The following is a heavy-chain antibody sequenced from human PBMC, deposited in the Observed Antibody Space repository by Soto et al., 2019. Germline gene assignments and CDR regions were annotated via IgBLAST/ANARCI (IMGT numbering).Heavy chain of an antibody. CDR1: GYTFTSYG. V-gene: IGHV1-18*04. CDR2: ISAYNGNT. D-gene: IGHD6-19*01. Sequence: ASVKVSCKASGYTFTSYGIGWVRQAPGQGLEWMGWISAYNGNTNYAQKLQGRVTMTTDTSTSTAYMELRSLRSDDTAVYYCAREGIAVAGDYYYYGMDVWGQGTTVTVSS. J-gene: IGHJ6*02. CDR3: AREGIAVAGDYYYYGMDV.